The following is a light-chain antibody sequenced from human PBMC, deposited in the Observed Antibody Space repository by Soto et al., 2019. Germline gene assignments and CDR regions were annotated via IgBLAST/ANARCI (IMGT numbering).Light chain of an antibody. CDR2: RAS. CDR3: QQYNNWPLT. Sequence: DILMTQSPATLSLSPGGRATLSCRASQSVSSNLAWYQQKPGQAPRLLIQRASTRATGIPARFSGSGSGTEFTLTISSLEPEDSAVYYCQQYNNWPLTFGGGTKVDIK. J-gene: IGKJ4*01. CDR1: QSVSSN. V-gene: IGKV3-15*01.